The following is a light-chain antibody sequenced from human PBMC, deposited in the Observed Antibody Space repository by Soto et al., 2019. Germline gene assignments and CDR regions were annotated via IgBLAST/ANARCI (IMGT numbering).Light chain of an antibody. Sequence: DIVMTQSPDALAMSLGERATINCKSSQSGLYSSNSNYYLAWYQQKPGQPPKLLIYWASTRESGVTDRFSGSGSGTEFNRTISILQADDVAVYYCQQYYSTPQTFCQGTKVASK. CDR2: WAS. J-gene: IGKJ1*01. V-gene: IGKV4-1*01. CDR1: QSGLYSSNSNYY. CDR3: QQYYSTPQT.